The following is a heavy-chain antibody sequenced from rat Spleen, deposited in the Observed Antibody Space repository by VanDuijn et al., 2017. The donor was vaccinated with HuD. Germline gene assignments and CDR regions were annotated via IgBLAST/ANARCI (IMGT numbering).Heavy chain of an antibody. Sequence: EVQLQESGPGLVKPSQSLSLTCSVTGYSITSNYWGWIRKFPGNKLEWMGYINSAGSTNYSPSLKSRISITRDTSKNQFFLQVDSVTTEDTATYYCARSYYGYTPRFAYWGQGTLVTVSS. CDR1: GYSITSNY. D-gene: IGHD1-7*01. CDR2: INSAGST. CDR3: ARSYYGYTPRFAY. V-gene: IGHV3-3*01. J-gene: IGHJ3*01.